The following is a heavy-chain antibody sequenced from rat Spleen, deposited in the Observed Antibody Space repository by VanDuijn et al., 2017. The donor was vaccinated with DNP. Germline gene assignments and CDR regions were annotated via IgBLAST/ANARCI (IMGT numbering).Heavy chain of an antibody. CDR3: AKDLQWYAMDA. V-gene: IGHV5-7*01. CDR2: ISYDGSST. CDR1: GFTFSDYN. D-gene: IGHD1-1*01. J-gene: IGHJ4*01. Sequence: EVHLVESGGGLVQPGRSLKLSCTASGFTFSDYNMAWVRQAPKKGLEWVATISYDGSSTYYRDSVKGRFKISRDNAENTVYLQMNSLRSEDTATYYCAKDLQWYAMDAWGQGTSVTVSS.